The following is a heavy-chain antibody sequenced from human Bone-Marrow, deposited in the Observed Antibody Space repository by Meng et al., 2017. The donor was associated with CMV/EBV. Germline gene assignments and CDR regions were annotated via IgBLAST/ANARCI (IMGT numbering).Heavy chain of an antibody. J-gene: IGHJ3*02. CDR2: IYPGDSDT. CDR1: GYSFTSYW. D-gene: IGHD2-2*01. V-gene: IGHV5-51*01. Sequence: KVSCKGSGYSFTSYWIGWVRQMPGKGLEWMGIIYPGDSDTRYSPSFQGQVTISADKSISTAYLQWSSLKASDTAMYYCARQRYCSSTSCPSAFDIWGQGTMVTVSS. CDR3: ARQRYCSSTSCPSAFDI.